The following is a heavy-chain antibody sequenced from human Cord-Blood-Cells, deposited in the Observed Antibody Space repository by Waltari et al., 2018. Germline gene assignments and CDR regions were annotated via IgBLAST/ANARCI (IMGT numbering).Heavy chain of an antibody. J-gene: IGHJ3*02. Sequence: VLLVETGGGLIQPGGSLRLSCAASGFSASSTTMTWVRQAPGKGLEWVSFIYSGGSPYYADAVKGRFTISRDNSKNTLYLQMNSLRAEDTAVYYCARGGLTDAFDIWGQGTMVTVSS. CDR2: IYSGGSP. CDR3: ARGGLTDAFDI. V-gene: IGHV3-53*02. CDR1: GFSASSTT. D-gene: IGHD5-12*01.